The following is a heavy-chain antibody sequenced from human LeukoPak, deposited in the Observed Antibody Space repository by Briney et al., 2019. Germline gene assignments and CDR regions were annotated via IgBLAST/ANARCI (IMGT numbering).Heavy chain of an antibody. Sequence: PSETLSLTCTVSGGSISSSSYYWGWIRQPPGKGLEWIGSIYHSGSTYYNPSLKSRVTISVDTSKNQFSLKLSSVTATDTAVYYCARVDIRGVIPPLPPPWGQGTLVTVSS. D-gene: IGHD3-10*01. V-gene: IGHV4-39*07. CDR1: GGSISSSSYY. CDR3: ARVDIRGVIPPLPPP. CDR2: IYHSGST. J-gene: IGHJ5*02.